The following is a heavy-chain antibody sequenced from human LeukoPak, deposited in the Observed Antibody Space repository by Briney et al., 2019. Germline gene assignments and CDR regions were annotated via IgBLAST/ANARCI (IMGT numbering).Heavy chain of an antibody. CDR1: GFTFSSYW. CDR2: IKQGGSEK. Sequence: GGCLRLSCAASGFTFSSYWMSWVRQAPGKGLEWVANIKQGGSEKYYVDSVKGRFTISRDNAQNTLYLQMNSLRAEDTAVYYCASGAADGTYFDYWGQGTLVTVSS. D-gene: IGHD6-13*01. J-gene: IGHJ4*02. V-gene: IGHV3-7*01. CDR3: ASGAADGTYFDY.